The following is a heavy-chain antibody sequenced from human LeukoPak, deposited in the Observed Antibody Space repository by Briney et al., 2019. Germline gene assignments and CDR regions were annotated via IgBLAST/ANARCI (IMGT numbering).Heavy chain of an antibody. V-gene: IGHV3-21*01. J-gene: IGHJ3*02. CDR3: ASGGAPVAFDI. Sequence: GGSLRLSCAASGFTFSSYSMNWVRQAPGKGLEWVSSISSSSSYIYYADSVEGRFTISRDNAKNSLYLQMNSLRAEDTAVYYCASGGAPVAFDIWGQGTMVTVSS. D-gene: IGHD3-3*01. CDR2: ISSSSSYI. CDR1: GFTFSSYS.